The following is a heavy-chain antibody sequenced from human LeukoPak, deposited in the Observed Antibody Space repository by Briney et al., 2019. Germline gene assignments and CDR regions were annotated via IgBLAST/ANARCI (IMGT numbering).Heavy chain of an antibody. CDR2: ISGSGGST. D-gene: IGHD2-2*02. CDR3: AKSGGLGYCSSTSCNTNDY. J-gene: IGHJ4*02. CDR1: GFTFSSYA. Sequence: GGSLRLSCAASGFTFSSYAMSWVRQAPGKGLEWVSAISGSGGSTYYADSVKGRLTISRDNSKNTLYLQMNSLRAEDTAVYYCAKSGGLGYCSSTSCNTNDYWGQGTLVTVSS. V-gene: IGHV3-23*01.